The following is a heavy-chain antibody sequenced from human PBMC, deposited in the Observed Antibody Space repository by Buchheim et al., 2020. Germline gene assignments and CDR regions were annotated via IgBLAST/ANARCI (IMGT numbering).Heavy chain of an antibody. D-gene: IGHD6-13*01. Sequence: QVQLVQSGAEVKKPGASVKVSCKASGYTFTSYDINWVRQATGQGLEWMGWLNPKGGNTGYEQKFQGRVTMTRNTPKTPATLELSSLRSEDTAVYYCARGQQLVNFFDYWGQGTL. J-gene: IGHJ4*02. CDR3: ARGQQLVNFFDY. CDR2: LNPKGGNT. CDR1: GYTFTSYD. V-gene: IGHV1-8*01.